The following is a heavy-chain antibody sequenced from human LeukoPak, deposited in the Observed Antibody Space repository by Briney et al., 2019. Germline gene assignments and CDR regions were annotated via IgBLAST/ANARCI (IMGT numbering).Heavy chain of an antibody. CDR2: IYPDDSDT. D-gene: IGHD3-22*01. J-gene: IGHJ3*01. CDR1: GYMFNAYW. V-gene: IGHV5-51*01. Sequence: GESLKISCKGSGYMFNAYWIAWVRQMPGKGLEWMGIIYPDDSDTRYSPSFQGQVTTSADKSVRTAYLQWSSLKASDTAMYYCARPNITSYYDSRGYDAFDVWGQGTMVTVSS. CDR3: ARPNITSYYDSRGYDAFDV.